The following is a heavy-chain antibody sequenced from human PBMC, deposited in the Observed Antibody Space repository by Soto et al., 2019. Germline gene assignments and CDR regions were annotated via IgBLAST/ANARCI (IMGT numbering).Heavy chain of an antibody. CDR1: GLPLSGFS. D-gene: IGHD6-19*01. CDR3: ARDGSGDDY. V-gene: IGHV3-21*01. CDR2: IISSSSYI. Sequence: EVQLVESGGGLVKPGGSLRLSWAASGLPLSGFSLNWVRQAPGRGLEWVSSIISSSSYIYYADSVKGRFTISRDNAKNSLYLQMNSLRAEDTAVYYCARDGSGDDYWGQGTLVTVSS. J-gene: IGHJ4*02.